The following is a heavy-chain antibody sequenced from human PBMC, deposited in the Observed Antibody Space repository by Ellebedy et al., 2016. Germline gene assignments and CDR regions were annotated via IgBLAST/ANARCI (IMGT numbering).Heavy chain of an antibody. J-gene: IGHJ3*01. CDR3: AKTRELLADAFDV. Sequence: GGSLRLXXAASGFTFDDYAMHWVRQAPGKGLEWVSYISWNSGSLGYADSVKGRFTISRDNAKNSLYLQMNSLRAKDTAVYYCAKTRELLADAFDVWGQGTMVTVSS. D-gene: IGHD3-10*01. CDR2: ISWNSGSL. CDR1: GFTFDDYA. V-gene: IGHV3-9*01.